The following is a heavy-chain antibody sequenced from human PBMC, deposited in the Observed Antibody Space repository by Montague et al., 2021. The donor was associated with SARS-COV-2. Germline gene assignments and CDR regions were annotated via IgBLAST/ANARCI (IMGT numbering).Heavy chain of an antibody. D-gene: IGHD6-19*01. V-gene: IGHV4-59*01. CDR1: GGSISSYY. J-gene: IGHJ3*02. CDR3: ARGSGWMGNAFDI. Sequence: SETLSLTCTVSGGSISSYYWSWIRQPPGKGLEWIGYIYYSGSTXXXPSXKGRVTISVDTSKNQFSLKLSSVTAADTAVYYCARGSGWMGNAFDIWGQETMVTVSS. CDR2: IYYSGST.